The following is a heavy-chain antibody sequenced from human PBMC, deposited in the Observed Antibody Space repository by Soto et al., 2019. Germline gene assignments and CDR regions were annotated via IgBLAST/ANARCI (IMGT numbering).Heavy chain of an antibody. CDR3: ARSIAAAGSFGPYYYYGMDV. CDR1: GFTFSSYG. J-gene: IGHJ6*02. V-gene: IGHV3-33*01. CDR2: IWYDGSNK. Sequence: QVQLVESGGGVVQPGRSLRLSCAASGFTFSSYGMHWVRQAPGKGLEWVAVIWYDGSNKYYADSVKGRFTISRDNSKXTXDLXMNSLRAEDTAVYYCARSIAAAGSFGPYYYYGMDVWGQGTTVTVS. D-gene: IGHD6-13*01.